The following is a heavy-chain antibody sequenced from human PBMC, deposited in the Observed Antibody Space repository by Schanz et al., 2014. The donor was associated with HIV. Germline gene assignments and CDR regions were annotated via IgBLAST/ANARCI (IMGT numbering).Heavy chain of an antibody. CDR2: IYQSGGT. J-gene: IGHJ5*02. Sequence: QVQLQQWGAGLLKPSETLSLTCAVYGSSVTYFYWTWIRQSPGKGLEWIGEIYQSGGTDYSPSFKSRITMSVDTSKNQVSLNLRSVTAADTAVYYCARARYCSGGSCLNGWFDPWGQGTLVTVSS. V-gene: IGHV4-34*02. D-gene: IGHD2-15*01. CDR3: ARARYCSGGSCLNGWFDP. CDR1: GSSVTYFY.